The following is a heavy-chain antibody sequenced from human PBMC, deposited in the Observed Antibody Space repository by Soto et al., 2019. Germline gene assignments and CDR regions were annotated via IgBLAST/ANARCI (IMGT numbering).Heavy chain of an antibody. J-gene: IGHJ4*02. CDR1: GFSLSTTGVG. V-gene: IGHV2-5*02. CDR3: AHMGYTNGYVDY. CDR2: LYWDEDK. D-gene: IGHD2-8*01. Sequence: QISLRESGPTLVKPTQTLTLTCSFSGFSLSTTGVGVGWIRQPPGKALEWLAVLYWDEDKSYSPSLKSRLTIXKXXSKNQVVLTITNMDPVDTATDYGAHMGYTNGYVDYWGQGTLVTVSS.